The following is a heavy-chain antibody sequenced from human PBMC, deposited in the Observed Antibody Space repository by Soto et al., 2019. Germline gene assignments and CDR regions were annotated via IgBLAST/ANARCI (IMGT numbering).Heavy chain of an antibody. D-gene: IGHD4-4*01. CDR3: TTGGYSNYNDPEYYSEY. Sequence: GGSLRLSCAASGFTFSNAWMSWVRQAPGKGLEWVGRIKSKTDGGTTDYAAPVKGRFTISRDDSKNTLYLQMNSLKTEDTAVYYCTTGGYSNYNDPEYYSEYWGQGPLVTVSS. CDR1: GFTFSNAW. V-gene: IGHV3-15*01. CDR2: IKSKTDGGTT. J-gene: IGHJ4*02.